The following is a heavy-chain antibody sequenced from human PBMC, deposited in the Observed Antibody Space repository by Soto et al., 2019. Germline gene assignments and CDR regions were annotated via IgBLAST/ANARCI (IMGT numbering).Heavy chain of an antibody. CDR1: GFTFSIYG. Sequence: QVQLVESGGGVVQPGRSLRLSCAASGFTFSIYGMHWVRHAPGKGLEWVAMISFDGSEKYYTDSVKGRFHISRDSSKNTMYPQGDSLRVEATAVYYCARDRRLYYSDAFDIWGQGTTVTVSS. J-gene: IGHJ3*02. CDR2: ISFDGSEK. CDR3: ARDRRLYYSDAFDI. V-gene: IGHV3-30*03. D-gene: IGHD1-26*01.